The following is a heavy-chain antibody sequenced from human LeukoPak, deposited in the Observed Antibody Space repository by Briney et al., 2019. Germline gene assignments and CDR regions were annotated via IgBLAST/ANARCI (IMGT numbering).Heavy chain of an antibody. V-gene: IGHV3-48*03. CDR3: ARAMTS. Sequence: GGSLRLSCTASGFTFSSYEMNWVRRAPGKGLEWVSHISSSGTIIYYADSVKGRFTISRDNAKNSLYLQMNSLRAEDTAVYYCARAMTSWGQGTLVTVSS. CDR1: GFTFSSYE. CDR2: ISSSGTII. D-gene: IGHD4-11*01. J-gene: IGHJ4*02.